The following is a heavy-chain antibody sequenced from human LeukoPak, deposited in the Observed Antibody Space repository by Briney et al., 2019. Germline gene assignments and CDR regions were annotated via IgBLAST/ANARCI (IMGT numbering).Heavy chain of an antibody. V-gene: IGHV1-2*02. CDR2: INPNSGGT. D-gene: IGHD2-15*01. CDR3: ARGRQYCSGGSCYFYYNYGMDV. CDR1: GYTFTGHY. J-gene: IGHJ6*02. Sequence: ASVKVSCKASGYTFTGHYMHWVRQAPGQGLEWMGWINPNSGGTDYAQKFQGRVTMTRDTSISTVNMELRRLRSDDTAVYYRARGRQYCSGGSCYFYYNYGMDVWGQGTTVTVSS.